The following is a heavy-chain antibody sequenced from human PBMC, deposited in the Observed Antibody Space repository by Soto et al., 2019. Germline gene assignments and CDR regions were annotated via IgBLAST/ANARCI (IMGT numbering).Heavy chain of an antibody. J-gene: IGHJ3*02. CDR3: ARGMGSSWYDAFDI. CDR1: GYTFTSYD. CDR2: MNPNSGNT. D-gene: IGHD6-13*01. Sequence: SSVKVSCKASGYTFTSYDSNWVRQAIGQGLEWMGWMNPNSGNTGYAQKFQGRVTMTRNTSISTAYMELSSLRSEDTAVYYCARGMGSSWYDAFDIWGQGTMVTVSS. V-gene: IGHV1-8*01.